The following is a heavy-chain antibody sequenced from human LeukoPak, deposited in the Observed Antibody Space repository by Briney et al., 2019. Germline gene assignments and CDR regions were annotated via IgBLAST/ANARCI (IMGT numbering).Heavy chain of an antibody. CDR2: VHLDGRT. Sequence: KPSETLSLTCGVSGGSVTSTNWWTWVRPPPGKGLEWIGEVHLDGRTNYNPSLKSRVTISIDTSKNQFSLKLSSVTAADTAVYYCASEDMDTATLLLWGQGTLVTVSS. CDR3: ASEDMDTATLLL. J-gene: IGHJ4*02. CDR1: GGSVTSTNW. D-gene: IGHD5-18*01. V-gene: IGHV4-4*02.